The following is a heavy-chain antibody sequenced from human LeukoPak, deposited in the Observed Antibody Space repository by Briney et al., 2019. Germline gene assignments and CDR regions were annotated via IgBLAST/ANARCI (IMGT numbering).Heavy chain of an antibody. CDR3: ARVTGLSSGYYYSDY. J-gene: IGHJ4*02. D-gene: IGHD3-3*01. V-gene: IGHV4-59*01. CDR2: IYSSGGT. CDR1: GGSIGNYY. Sequence: PSETLSLTCTVSGGSIGNYYWNWIRQPPGKGLEWIGYIYSSGGTDYNPSLKNRVTISVDTSKNQISLKLRSVTAADTAVYYCARVTGLSSGYYYSDYWGQGTLVTVSS.